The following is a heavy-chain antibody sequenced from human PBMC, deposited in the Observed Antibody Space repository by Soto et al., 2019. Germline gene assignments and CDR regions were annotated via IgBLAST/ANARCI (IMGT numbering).Heavy chain of an antibody. Sequence: GKSLKISCKGSGYSFTSYWIGWVRQMPGKGLEWMGIIYPGDSDTRYSPSFQGQVTISADKSISTAYLQWSSLKASDTAMYYCASSYYDSSGSMAPIDYWGQGTLVTVSS. CDR2: IYPGDSDT. J-gene: IGHJ4*02. D-gene: IGHD3-22*01. V-gene: IGHV5-51*03. CDR3: ASSYYDSSGSMAPIDY. CDR1: GYSFTSYW.